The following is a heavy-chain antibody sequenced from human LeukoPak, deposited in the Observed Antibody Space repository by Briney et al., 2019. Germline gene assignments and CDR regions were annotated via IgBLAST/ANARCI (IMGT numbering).Heavy chain of an antibody. V-gene: IGHV3-30*04. J-gene: IGHJ4*02. CDR1: GFTFSSYA. D-gene: IGHD4-23*01. CDR2: ISYDGSNK. CDR3: ASAMGDYGGNYYFDY. Sequence: PGGSLRLSCAASGFTFSSYAMHWVRQAPGKGLEWVAVISYDGSNKYYADSVKGRFTISRDNSKNTLYLQMNSLRAEDTAVYYCASAMGDYGGNYYFDYWGQGTLVTVSS.